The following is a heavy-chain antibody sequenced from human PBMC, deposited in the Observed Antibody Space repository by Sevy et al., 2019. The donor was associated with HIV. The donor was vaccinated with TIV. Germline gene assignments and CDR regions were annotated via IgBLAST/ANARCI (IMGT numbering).Heavy chain of an antibody. Sequence: GGSLRLSCAASGFTFSDYYMSWIRQAPGKGLEWISYISGSDGTIYYADSVKGRFTISRDNTKNSLYLQMNSLSAEDSAVYYCARDHMKDGDLGDYYYFAMDVWGQGTTVTVSS. V-gene: IGHV3-11*01. CDR3: ARDHMKDGDLGDYYYFAMDV. CDR2: ISGSDGTI. D-gene: IGHD3-16*01. J-gene: IGHJ6*02. CDR1: GFTFSDYY.